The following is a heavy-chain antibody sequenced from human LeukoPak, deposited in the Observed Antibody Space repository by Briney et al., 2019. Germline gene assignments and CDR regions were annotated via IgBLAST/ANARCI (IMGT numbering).Heavy chain of an antibody. CDR3: AKDPVGLYYFDY. J-gene: IGHJ4*02. CDR1: GFTLIHYA. Sequence: GGSLRLSCAASGFTLIHYAMSWVRQAPGKGLEWVSAISGSGGSTYYADSVKGRFTISRDNSKNTLYLQMNSLIAEATAVYYCAKDPVGLYYFDYWGQGTLVTVSS. D-gene: IGHD1-26*01. V-gene: IGHV3-23*01. CDR2: ISGSGGST.